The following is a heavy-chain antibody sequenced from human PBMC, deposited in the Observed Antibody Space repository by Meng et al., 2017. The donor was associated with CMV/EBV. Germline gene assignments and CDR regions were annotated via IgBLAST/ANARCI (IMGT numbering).Heavy chain of an antibody. D-gene: IGHD3-22*01. CDR1: GFTFDDYA. V-gene: IGHV3-9*01. J-gene: IGHJ4*02. Sequence: SLKISCAASGFTFDDYAMHWVRQASGKGLEWVSGISWNSGSIGYADSVKGRFTISRDNAKNSLYLQMNSLRAEDTALYYCAKTNYYDSSGYFDYWGQGTLVTVSS. CDR2: ISWNSGSI. CDR3: AKTNYYDSSGYFDY.